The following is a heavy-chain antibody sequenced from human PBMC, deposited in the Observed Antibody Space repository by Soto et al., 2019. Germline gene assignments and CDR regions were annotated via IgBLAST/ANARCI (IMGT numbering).Heavy chain of an antibody. CDR1: GESIRSDTDY. J-gene: IGHJ5*02. CDR3: ARVSGP. CDR2: IYYSGST. Sequence: PSETLSLTCTVSGESIRSDTDYWAWIRQPPGKGPEWIGSIYYSGSTYYNPSLKSRITISVDTSKNQFSLKLSSVTAADTAVYYGARVSGPWGQGTLVTVSS. V-gene: IGHV4-39*07.